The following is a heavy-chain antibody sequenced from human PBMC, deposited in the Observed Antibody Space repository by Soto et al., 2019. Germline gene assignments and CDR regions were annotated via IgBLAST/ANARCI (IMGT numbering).Heavy chain of an antibody. CDR3: ARSGGLDRDFNY. D-gene: IGHD2-15*01. V-gene: IGHV1-69*12. CDR1: GGTFSSDS. J-gene: IGHJ4*02. Sequence: QVQLVQSGAEVKKPGSSVKVSCKASGGTFSSDSFSWVRQAPGQGLEWMGGIIPMFDTPIYEQKFQDRVTITADESTSTAYMQLSSQRSGDTAVYYCARSGGLDRDFNYWGQGSLVTVSS. CDR2: IIPMFDTP.